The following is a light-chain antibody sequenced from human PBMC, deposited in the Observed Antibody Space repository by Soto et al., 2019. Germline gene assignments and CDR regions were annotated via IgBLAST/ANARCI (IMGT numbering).Light chain of an antibody. CDR3: QVYGSSTLNLT. CDR2: DAS. Sequence: ETVLTQSPATLPLSPGERATLSCRASQSVSSYLAWYQQKPGQAPRLLIYDASSRATGIPDRFSGSGSGTDFTLTISRLESEDFAVSYCQVYGSSTLNLTLGPGTKVDIK. J-gene: IGKJ1*01. V-gene: IGKV3-20*01. CDR1: QSVSSY.